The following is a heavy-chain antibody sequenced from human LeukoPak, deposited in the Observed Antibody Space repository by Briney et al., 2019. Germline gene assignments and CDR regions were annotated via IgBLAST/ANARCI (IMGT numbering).Heavy chain of an antibody. CDR1: GYTFTGYY. CDR3: ARDQKGIHSSGSYALDI. V-gene: IGHV1-2*02. Sequence: ASVKVSCKTSGYTFTGYYMHWVRQAPGQGLEWMGWINPNNGGTNYAQKFQGRVTMTRDTSITTAYMELSSLRSDDTAVYYCARDQKGIHSSGSYALDIWGQGTMVTVSS. CDR2: INPNNGGT. J-gene: IGHJ3*02. D-gene: IGHD3-22*01.